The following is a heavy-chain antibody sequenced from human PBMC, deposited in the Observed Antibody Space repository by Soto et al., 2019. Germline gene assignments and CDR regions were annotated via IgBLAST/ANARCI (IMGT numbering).Heavy chain of an antibody. J-gene: IGHJ4*02. CDR3: ARVDLTSGYSYLRF. CDR2: ISAYSADI. CDR1: GYTFTGYY. Sequence: ASVKVSCKASGYTFTGYYMHWVRQAPGKGLEWMGWISAYSADIKYAENVQGRVTMTTDTSTSTAYMELRSLRFDDTALYYCARVDLTSGYSYLRFWGQGTPVTVSS. V-gene: IGHV1-18*04. D-gene: IGHD3-22*01.